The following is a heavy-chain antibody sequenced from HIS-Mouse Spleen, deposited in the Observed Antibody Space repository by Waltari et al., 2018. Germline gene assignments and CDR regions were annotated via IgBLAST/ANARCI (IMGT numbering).Heavy chain of an antibody. D-gene: IGHD4-17*01. J-gene: IGHJ4*02. CDR1: GFTFSSYW. CDR3: ARDAAVTYFDY. CDR2: IEREGGST. Sequence: EVQLVESGGGLVQPGGSLRLSCAASGFTFSSYWMHWVSQAPGKGLVLVSRIEREGGSTSYADSVKGRFTISRDNAKNTLYLQMNSLRAEETAVYYCARDAAVTYFDYWGQGTLFTVSS. V-gene: IGHV3-74*01.